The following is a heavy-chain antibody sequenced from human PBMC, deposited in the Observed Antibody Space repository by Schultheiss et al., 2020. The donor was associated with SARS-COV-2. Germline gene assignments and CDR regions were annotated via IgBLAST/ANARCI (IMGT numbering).Heavy chain of an antibody. CDR2: IWYDGSNK. Sequence: GESLKISCAASGFIFSSYEMNWVRQAPGKGLEWVAVIWYDGSNKYYADSVKGRFTISRDNSKDTLYLQMDSLRPEDTAVYYCARSRYGDFYYFEYWGQGTLVTVSS. CDR1: GFIFSSYE. V-gene: IGHV3-33*08. J-gene: IGHJ4*02. D-gene: IGHD4-17*01. CDR3: ARSRYGDFYYFEY.